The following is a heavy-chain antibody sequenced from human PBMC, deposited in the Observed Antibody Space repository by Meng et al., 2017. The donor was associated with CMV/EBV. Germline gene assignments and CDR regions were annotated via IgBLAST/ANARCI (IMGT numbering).Heavy chain of an antibody. CDR2: INPNSGGT. CDR1: GYTFTGYY. Sequence: ASVKVSCKASGYTFTGYYMHWVRQAPGQGLEWMGWINPNSGGTNYAQKLQGRVTMTTDTSTSTAYMELRSLRSDDTAVYYCARDLRLAVFLEWLQGMDVWGQGTTVTVSS. CDR3: ARDLRLAVFLEWLQGMDV. D-gene: IGHD3-3*01. J-gene: IGHJ6*02. V-gene: IGHV1-2*02.